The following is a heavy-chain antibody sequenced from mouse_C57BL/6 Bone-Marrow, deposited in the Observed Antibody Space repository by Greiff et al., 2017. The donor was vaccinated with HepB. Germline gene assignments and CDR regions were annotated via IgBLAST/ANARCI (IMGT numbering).Heavy chain of an antibody. Sequence: EVKLQQSGPELVKPGASVKISCKASGYSFTGYYMNWVKQSPEKSLEWIGEINPSTGGTTYNQKFKAKATLTVDKSSSTAYMQLKSLTSEDSAVYYCARTGHYYGSSYWFAYWGQGTLVTVSA. CDR3: ARTGHYYGSSYWFAY. CDR2: INPSTGGT. CDR1: GYSFTGYY. V-gene: IGHV1-42*01. J-gene: IGHJ3*01. D-gene: IGHD1-1*01.